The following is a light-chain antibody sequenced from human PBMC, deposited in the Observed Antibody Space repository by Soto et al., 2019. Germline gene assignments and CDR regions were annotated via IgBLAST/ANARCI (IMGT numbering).Light chain of an antibody. V-gene: IGKV3-11*01. CDR1: QTFTNL. CDR3: QQRNMWPTT. Sequence: EIVLTQSPVTLSLSPGERATLSCRASQTFTNLLAWYQQKPGQPPRLLIYDGYYMANDTPPRFSGSGSGTDFTLTISTLEPEDSAVYYCQQRNMWPTTFGQGTRVEIK. J-gene: IGKJ1*01. CDR2: DGY.